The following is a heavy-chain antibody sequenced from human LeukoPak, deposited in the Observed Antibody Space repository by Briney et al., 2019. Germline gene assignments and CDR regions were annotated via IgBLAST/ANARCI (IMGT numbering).Heavy chain of an antibody. D-gene: IGHD3-22*01. V-gene: IGHV3-53*01. J-gene: IGHJ4*02. Sequence: GGSLRLSCAASGFTVSNNRLSWVRQAPGMGLEWVSTIYSDGNTYYPDSVKGRFTISRDGSRNTLDLQMNSLRAEDTAVYYCARVTLRNHDRSGYSWTIDYWGQGILVTVSS. CDR2: IYSDGNT. CDR3: ARVTLRNHDRSGYSWTIDY. CDR1: GFTVSNNR.